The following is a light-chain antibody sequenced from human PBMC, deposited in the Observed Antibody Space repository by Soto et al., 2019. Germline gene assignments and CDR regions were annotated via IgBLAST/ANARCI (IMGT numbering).Light chain of an antibody. CDR1: QNIRSY. Sequence: DIQLTQSPSSLSASAGDRLTLTCRASQNIRSYLAWYQQKPGKAPNLLINTVSTLQSGVPSRFSGSRSGTEFTLTISSLQPEDFATYSCQRFNSSPFTFGGGTKVEI. CDR2: TVS. CDR3: QRFNSSPFT. J-gene: IGKJ4*01. V-gene: IGKV1-9*01.